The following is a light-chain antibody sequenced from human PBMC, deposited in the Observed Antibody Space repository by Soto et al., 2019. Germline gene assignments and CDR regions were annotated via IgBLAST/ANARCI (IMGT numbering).Light chain of an antibody. V-gene: IGLV2-8*01. CDR1: SHDVGNYNY. Sequence: QSALTQPPSASGSPGQSVTISCTGTSHDVGNYNYVSWYQQHPGKAPKVLISEVSKWPSGVPDRFSGSKSGNMASLTVSGLQAEDEADYYCSSYSGTNNLLIVGGGTKVTV. CDR2: EVS. J-gene: IGLJ2*01. CDR3: SSYSGTNNLLI.